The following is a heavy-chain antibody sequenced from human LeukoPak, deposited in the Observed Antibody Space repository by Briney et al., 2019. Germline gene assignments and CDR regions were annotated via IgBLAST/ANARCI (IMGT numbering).Heavy chain of an antibody. D-gene: IGHD5-18*01. J-gene: IGHJ4*02. CDR3: AREPRHRGYSYGLGGY. CDR2: IYYSGST. CDR1: GGSISSYY. V-gene: IGHV4-59*06. Sequence: PSETLSLTCTVSGGSISSYYWSWIRQHPGKGLEWIGYIYYSGSTYYNPSLKSRVTISVDTSKNQFSLKLSSVTAADTAMYYCAREPRHRGYSYGLGGYWGQGTLVTVSS.